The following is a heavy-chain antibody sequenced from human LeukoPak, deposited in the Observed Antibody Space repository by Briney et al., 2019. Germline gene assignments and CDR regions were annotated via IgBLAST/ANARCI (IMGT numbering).Heavy chain of an antibody. Sequence: SETLSLTCTVSGGSISSYYWSWIRQPPGKGLEWIGYIYYSGSTNYNPSLKSRVTISVDTSKNQFSLQLTSVTAADTAVYYCASGVTTGLDWFDPWGQGTLVTVSS. D-gene: IGHD2-21*02. V-gene: IGHV4-59*01. CDR1: GGSISSYY. J-gene: IGHJ5*02. CDR3: ASGVTTGLDWFDP. CDR2: IYYSGST.